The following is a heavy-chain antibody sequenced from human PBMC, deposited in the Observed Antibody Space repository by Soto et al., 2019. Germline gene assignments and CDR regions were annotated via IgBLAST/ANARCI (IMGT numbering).Heavy chain of an antibody. Sequence: SETLSLTCTVSGGSISSYYWSWIRQPPGKGLEWIGYIYYSGSTNYNPSLKSRVTISADTSKNQFSLKLSSVTAADTAVYYCARTTRLGGAFDIWGQGTMVTVSS. D-gene: IGHD2-15*01. V-gene: IGHV4-59*12. J-gene: IGHJ3*02. CDR3: ARTTRLGGAFDI. CDR1: GGSISSYY. CDR2: IYYSGST.